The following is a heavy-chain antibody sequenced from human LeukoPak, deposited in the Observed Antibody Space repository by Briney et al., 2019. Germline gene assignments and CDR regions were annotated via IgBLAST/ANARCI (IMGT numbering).Heavy chain of an antibody. Sequence: ASVKVSCKASGGTSSSYAISWVRQAPGQGLEWMGGIIPMFGTANYAQKFQGRVTITADESTSTAYMELRSLRSDDTAVYYCARGVYYYDSSGYYDLSRYYFDYWGQGTLVTVSS. V-gene: IGHV1-69*13. CDR1: GGTSSSYA. D-gene: IGHD3-22*01. CDR3: ARGVYYYDSSGYYDLSRYYFDY. CDR2: IIPMFGTA. J-gene: IGHJ4*02.